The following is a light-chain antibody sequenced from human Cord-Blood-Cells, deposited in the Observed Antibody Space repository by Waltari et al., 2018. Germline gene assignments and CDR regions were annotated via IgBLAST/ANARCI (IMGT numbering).Light chain of an antibody. CDR2: KAY. CDR1: QSISSW. Sequence: DIQMTQSPSTLSASVGDRVTITCRASQSISSWLAWYQQKPGKAPKLLIYKAYSLESGLPSRFSGSGSVTEFTLTISSLQPDDFATYYCQQYNSYSWTFGQGTKVEIK. J-gene: IGKJ1*01. CDR3: QQYNSYSWT. V-gene: IGKV1-5*03.